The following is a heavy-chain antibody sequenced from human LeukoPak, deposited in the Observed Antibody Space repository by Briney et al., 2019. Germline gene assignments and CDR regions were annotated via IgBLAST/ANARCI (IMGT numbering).Heavy chain of an antibody. J-gene: IGHJ4*02. CDR3: ARGGNREFDY. Sequence: GGSLRLSCAASGFIVSSNYMSWVRQAPGEGLEWVSVIYSGDSTYYADSVKGRFTISRDNSKNTLYLQMNSLRAEDTAVYFCARGGNREFDYWGQGTLVTVSP. D-gene: IGHD2/OR15-2a*01. V-gene: IGHV3-53*01. CDR2: IYSGDST. CDR1: GFIVSSNY.